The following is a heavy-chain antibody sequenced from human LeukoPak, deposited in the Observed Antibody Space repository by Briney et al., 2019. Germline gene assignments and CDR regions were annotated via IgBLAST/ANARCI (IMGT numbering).Heavy chain of an antibody. J-gene: IGHJ4*02. CDR2: ISSNGGST. CDR1: GFTFSSYA. CDR3: ARGTY. V-gene: IGHV3-64*01. D-gene: IGHD3/OR15-3a*01. Sequence: GGSLRLSCAASGFTFSSYAMHWVRQAPGKGLEYASAISSNGGSTYYANSVKGRFTISRDNSKNTLYLQMGSLRAEDMAVYYCARGTYWGQGTLVTVSS.